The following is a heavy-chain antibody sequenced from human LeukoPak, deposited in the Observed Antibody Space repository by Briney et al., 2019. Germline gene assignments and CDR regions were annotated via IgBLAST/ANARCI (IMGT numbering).Heavy chain of an antibody. CDR3: ARENGDYAIDY. J-gene: IGHJ4*02. CDR1: GGTFSSYA. V-gene: IGHV1-69*04. CDR2: IIPILGIA. D-gene: IGHD4-17*01. Sequence: ASVKVSCKASGGTFSSYAISWVRQAPGQGLEWMGRIIPILGIANYAQKFQGRVTITADKSTSTAYMELSSLRSEDTAAYYCARENGDYAIDYWGQGTLVTVSS.